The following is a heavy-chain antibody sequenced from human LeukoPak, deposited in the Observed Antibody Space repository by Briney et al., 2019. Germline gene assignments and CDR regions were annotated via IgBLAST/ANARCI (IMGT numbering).Heavy chain of an antibody. V-gene: IGHV4-59*08. D-gene: IGHD2-21*02. CDR3: ARASDGYPYYFDY. J-gene: IGHJ4*02. Sequence: GSLRLSCAASGFAFSSYWMSWVRQAPGKGLEWIGYIYYSGSTNYNPSLKSRVTISVDTSKNQFSLKLSSVTAADTAVYYCARASDGYPYYFDYWGQGTLVTVSS. CDR2: IYYSGST. CDR1: GFAFSSYW.